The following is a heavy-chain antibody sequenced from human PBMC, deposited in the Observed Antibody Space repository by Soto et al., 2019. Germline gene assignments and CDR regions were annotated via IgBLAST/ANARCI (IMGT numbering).Heavy chain of an antibody. Sequence: SETLSLTCTVSGGSISSGDYYWSWIRQPPGKGLEWIGYVYYSGSTYYNPSLKSRVTISVDTSKNQFSLKLSSVTAADMAVYYCARDPLDRGWFDPWGQRTLVTVSS. CDR2: VYYSGST. D-gene: IGHD1-1*01. CDR3: ARDPLDRGWFDP. V-gene: IGHV4-30-4*01. CDR1: GGSISSGDYY. J-gene: IGHJ5*02.